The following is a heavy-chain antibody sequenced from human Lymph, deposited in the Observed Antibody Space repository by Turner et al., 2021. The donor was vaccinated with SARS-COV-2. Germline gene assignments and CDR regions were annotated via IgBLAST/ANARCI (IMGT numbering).Heavy chain of an antibody. J-gene: IGHJ5*02. CDR2: IFYRGRT. CDR1: GGSMNNNY. Sequence: QVQLQESGPRLVKPLETLSLTCTVSGGSMNNNYWSWFRQPPGKRLEWIGFIFYRGRTNYNPSLKSRVTISVDTSENQFSLKLTSVTAADTAIYYCARQTVNNWVDPWGQGTLVTVSS. V-gene: IGHV4-59*01. CDR3: ARQTVNNWVDP. D-gene: IGHD2-21*02.